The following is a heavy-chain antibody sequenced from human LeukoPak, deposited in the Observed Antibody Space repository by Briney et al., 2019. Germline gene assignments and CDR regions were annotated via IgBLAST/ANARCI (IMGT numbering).Heavy chain of an antibody. D-gene: IGHD6-19*01. CDR2: IIPIFGTA. J-gene: IGHJ6*02. CDR3: ARQYSSGWYNYYYYGMDV. V-gene: IGHV1-69*01. Sequence: ASVKVSCKASGGIFSSYAISWVRQAPGQGLEWMGGIIPIFGTANYAQKFQGRVTITADESTSTAYMELSSLRSEDTAVYYCARQYSSGWYNYYYYGMDVWGQGTTVTVSS. CDR1: GGIFSSYA.